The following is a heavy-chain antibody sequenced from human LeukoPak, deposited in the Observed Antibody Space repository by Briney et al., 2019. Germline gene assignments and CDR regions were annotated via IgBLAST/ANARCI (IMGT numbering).Heavy chain of an antibody. CDR3: ASYGDYELGGGVSPLNAFDI. CDR1: GGSMSSHY. CDR2: ISYIGST. D-gene: IGHD4-17*01. Sequence: SETLSLTCTVSGGSMSSHYWSWIRQPPGKGLEWLGYISYIGSTNYSPSLKSRVTISIDTSKNQFSLRLSSVTAADTAVYYCASYGDYELGGGVSPLNAFDIWGQGTMVTVSS. V-gene: IGHV4-59*11. J-gene: IGHJ3*02.